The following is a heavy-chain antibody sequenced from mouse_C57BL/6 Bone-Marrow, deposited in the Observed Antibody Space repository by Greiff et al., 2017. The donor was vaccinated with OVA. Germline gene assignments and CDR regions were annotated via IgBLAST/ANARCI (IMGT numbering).Heavy chain of an antibody. CDR1: GYAFSSSW. J-gene: IGHJ2*01. Sequence: VQLQQSGPELVKPGASVKISCKASGYAFSSSWMNWVKQRPGTGLEWIGRIYPGDGDTNYNGKFKGKATLNADKSSSTAYMQLSSLTSEDSAVYFWARSEGYYYGSLDYWGQGTTLTVSS. CDR3: ARSEGYYYGSLDY. D-gene: IGHD1-1*01. CDR2: IYPGDGDT. V-gene: IGHV1-82*01.